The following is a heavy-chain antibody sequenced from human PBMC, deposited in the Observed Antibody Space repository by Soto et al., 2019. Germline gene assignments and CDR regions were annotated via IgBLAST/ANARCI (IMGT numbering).Heavy chain of an antibody. D-gene: IGHD6-19*01. CDR2: IYSGSAT. CDR3: ARGKSGWLTFDY. CDR1: GFTVSDTY. V-gene: IGHV3-53*02. Sequence: EVLLVETGVGLIQPGGSLRLSCAASGFTVSDTYMNWGRQSPGKGLECVSFIYSGSATYYADPVNGRFTISRDNSKNTVFLQMSSLRVDDTAVYYCARGKSGWLTFDYWGQGILVTVSS. J-gene: IGHJ4*02.